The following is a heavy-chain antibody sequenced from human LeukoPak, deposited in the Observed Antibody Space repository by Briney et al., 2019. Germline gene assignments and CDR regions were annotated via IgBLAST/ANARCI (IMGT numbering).Heavy chain of an antibody. CDR2: FDPEDGET. J-gene: IGHJ4*02. Sequence: ASVKVSCKVSGYILTELSMHWVRQAPGKGLEWMGGFDPEDGETIYAQKFQGRVTMTTDTSTSTAYMELRSLRSDDTAVYYCARDRIVGASSFDYWGQGTLVTVSS. CDR1: GYILTELS. D-gene: IGHD1-26*01. CDR3: ARDRIVGASSFDY. V-gene: IGHV1-24*01.